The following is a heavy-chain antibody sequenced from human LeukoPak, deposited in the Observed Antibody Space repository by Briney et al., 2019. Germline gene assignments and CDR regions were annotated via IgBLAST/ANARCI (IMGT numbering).Heavy chain of an antibody. V-gene: IGHV3-23*01. CDR3: AKEERPYGDYEGRLVY. CDR1: GFTFSSYA. D-gene: IGHD4-17*01. J-gene: IGHJ4*02. Sequence: GGSLRPSCAASGFTFSSYAMSWVRQAPGKGLEWVSAISGSGGSTYYADSVKGRFTISRDNSKNTLYLQMNSLRAEDTAVYYCAKEERPYGDYEGRLVYWGQGTLVTVSS. CDR2: ISGSGGST.